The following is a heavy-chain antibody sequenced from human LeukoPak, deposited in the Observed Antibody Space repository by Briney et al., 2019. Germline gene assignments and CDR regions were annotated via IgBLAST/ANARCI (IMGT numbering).Heavy chain of an antibody. J-gene: IGHJ6*03. Sequence: TPSETLSLTCTVSGASISNSDRYRGWIRQPPGKGLEWIGSIYYSGITYHNPSLKSRVTISVDTSKNQFSLKLSSVTAADTAVYYCARRRAGYDHGGYYYYYMDVWGKGTTVTISS. V-gene: IGHV4-39*01. D-gene: IGHD3-3*01. CDR3: ARRRAGYDHGGYYYYYMDV. CDR2: IYYSGIT. CDR1: GASISNSDRY.